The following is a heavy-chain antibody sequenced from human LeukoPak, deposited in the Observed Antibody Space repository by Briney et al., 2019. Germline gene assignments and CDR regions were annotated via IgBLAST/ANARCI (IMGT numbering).Heavy chain of an antibody. CDR2: IFYSGSA. Sequence: SETLSLTCTVFGGSISRFSYYWGWIRQPPGKGLEWIGSIFYSGSANYNPSLKSRITISLDKSKNQFSLNLNSVTAADTAVYYCARGGTYGSGRNQHTTLDYWGQGIVVTVSS. J-gene: IGHJ4*02. V-gene: IGHV4-39*07. CDR1: GGSISRFSYY. D-gene: IGHD3-10*01. CDR3: ARGGTYGSGRNQHTTLDY.